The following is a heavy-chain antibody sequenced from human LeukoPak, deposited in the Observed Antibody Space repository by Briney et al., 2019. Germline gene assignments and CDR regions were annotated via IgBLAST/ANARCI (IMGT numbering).Heavy chain of an antibody. Sequence: PGGSLRLSCAASGLTFSKYWMHWVRQAPGKGLVWVSHINSDGSSTAYADSVKGRFTISRDNAKNMLYLQMNSLRADDTAVYYCASGSYYNDYWGQGTLVTVSS. CDR2: INSDGSST. CDR1: GLTFSKYW. D-gene: IGHD1-26*01. J-gene: IGHJ4*02. V-gene: IGHV3-74*01. CDR3: ASGSYYNDY.